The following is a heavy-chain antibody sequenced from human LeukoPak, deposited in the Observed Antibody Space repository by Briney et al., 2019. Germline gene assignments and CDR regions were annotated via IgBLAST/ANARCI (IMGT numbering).Heavy chain of an antibody. CDR2: MNPNSGNT. J-gene: IGHJ4*02. Sequence: WASVKVSCKASGYTFTSYDINWVRQATGQGLEWMGWMNPNSGNTGYAQKFQGRVTMTRNTSISTAYMELRSLRSDDTAVYYCASSRGVVVPADPDYYYFDYWGQGTLVTVSS. CDR3: ASSRGVVVPADPDYYYFDY. CDR1: GYTFTSYD. D-gene: IGHD2-2*01. V-gene: IGHV1-8*01.